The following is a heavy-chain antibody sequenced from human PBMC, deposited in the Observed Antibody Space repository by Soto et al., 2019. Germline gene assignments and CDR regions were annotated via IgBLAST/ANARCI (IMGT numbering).Heavy chain of an antibody. D-gene: IGHD3-22*01. Sequence: ASVKVSCKASGYTFTSYGISWVRQAPGQGLEWMGWISAYNGNTNYAQKLQGRVTMTTDTSTSTAYMELRSLRSDDTAVYYCASDLTSDYYDSSGYGDAFDIWGQGTMVTVSS. V-gene: IGHV1-18*01. CDR1: GYTFTSYG. J-gene: IGHJ3*02. CDR2: ISAYNGNT. CDR3: ASDLTSDYYDSSGYGDAFDI.